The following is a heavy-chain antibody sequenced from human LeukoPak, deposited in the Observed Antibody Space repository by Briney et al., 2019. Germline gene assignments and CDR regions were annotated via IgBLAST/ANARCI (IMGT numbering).Heavy chain of an antibody. V-gene: IGHV1-69*04. Sequence: ASVKVSCKASGGTFSSYAISWVRQAPGQGLEWMGRIIPILGIANYAQKFQGRVTITADKSTSTAYMELSSLRSEDTAVYYCARGIRWKLLGYWGQGTLVTVSS. J-gene: IGHJ4*02. CDR3: ARGIRWKLLGY. D-gene: IGHD1-26*01. CDR2: IIPILGIA. CDR1: GGTFSSYA.